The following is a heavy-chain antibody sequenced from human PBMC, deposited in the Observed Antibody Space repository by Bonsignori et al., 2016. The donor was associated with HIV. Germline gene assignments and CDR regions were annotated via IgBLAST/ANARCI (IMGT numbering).Heavy chain of an antibody. Sequence: GESLKISCAASGFTFSDHYMDWVRQAPGKGLEWVGRSRNKTNSYTTEYAASVKGRFTISRDESKKSLYLQMNSLKTEDTAVYYCARGGASHQGYVMDSWGQGTRVTVSS. V-gene: IGHV3-72*01. CDR3: ARGGASHQGYVMDS. CDR1: GFTFSDHY. CDR2: SRNKTNSYTT. D-gene: IGHD2-8*01. J-gene: IGHJ4*02.